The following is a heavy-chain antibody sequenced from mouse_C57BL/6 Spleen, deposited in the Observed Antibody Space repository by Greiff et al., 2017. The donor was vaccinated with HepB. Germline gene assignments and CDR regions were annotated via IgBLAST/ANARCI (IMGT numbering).Heavy chain of an antibody. Sequence: EVQRVESGGGLVKPGGSLKLSCAASGFTFSDYGMHWVRQAPEKGLEWVAYISSGSSTIYYADTVKGRFTIARDNAKNTLFLQMTSLRSEDTAMYYCASYGSFYYAMDYWGQGTSVTVSS. CDR1: GFTFSDYG. CDR2: ISSGSSTI. J-gene: IGHJ4*01. V-gene: IGHV5-17*01. CDR3: ASYGSFYYAMDY. D-gene: IGHD1-1*01.